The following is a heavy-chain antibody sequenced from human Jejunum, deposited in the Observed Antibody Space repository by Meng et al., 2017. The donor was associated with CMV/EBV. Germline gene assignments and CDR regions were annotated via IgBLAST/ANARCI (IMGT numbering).Heavy chain of an antibody. D-gene: IGHD1/OR15-1a*01. Sequence: QVVESGGGVVQPGGSLRLSCAASGFTFSSNWMHWVRQAPGKGLVWVSHINSDGSDTNYADSVKGRFAISRDNAKNTLYLQMNSLRDEDTAVYYCARVEQEMCWGQGTLVTVSS. CDR2: INSDGSDT. CDR3: ARVEQEMC. V-gene: IGHV3-74*01. J-gene: IGHJ4*02. CDR1: GFTFSSNW.